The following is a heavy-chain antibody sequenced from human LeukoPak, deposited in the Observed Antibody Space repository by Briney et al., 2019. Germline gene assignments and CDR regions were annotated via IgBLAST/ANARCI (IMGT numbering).Heavy chain of an antibody. CDR1: GGTFNSYA. CDR3: AEGYCSSTSCSGSLGY. Sequence: RASAKVSCKAFGGTFNSYAISWVRQAPGQGLEWMGGIIPIFGTANYAQKFQGRVTITTDESTSTAYMELSSLRSEDTAVYYCAEGYCSSTSCSGSLGYWGQGTLVTVSS. J-gene: IGHJ4*02. CDR2: IIPIFGTA. D-gene: IGHD2-2*01. V-gene: IGHV1-69*05.